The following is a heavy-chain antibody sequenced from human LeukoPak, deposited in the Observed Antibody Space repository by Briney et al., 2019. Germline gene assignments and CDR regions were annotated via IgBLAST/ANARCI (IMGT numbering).Heavy chain of an antibody. J-gene: IGHJ3*01. D-gene: IGHD2-2*01. CDR1: GFIFSSYA. Sequence: GGSLRLSCAASGFIFSSYAMNWVRQAPGKGLEWVSGISGGGSTYYADSVKGRFTISRDNSKNTLYLQMNSLRAEDTAVYYCAKGKGYCSSTSCPWGQGTMVTVSS. V-gene: IGHV3-23*01. CDR2: ISGGGST. CDR3: AKGKGYCSSTSCP.